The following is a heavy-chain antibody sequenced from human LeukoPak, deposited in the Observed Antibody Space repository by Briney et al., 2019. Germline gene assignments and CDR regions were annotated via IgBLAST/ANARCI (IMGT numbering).Heavy chain of an antibody. D-gene: IGHD2-8*01. J-gene: IGHJ4*02. Sequence: SETLSLTCTVSGGSIRSGGYYWSWIRQHPGKGLEWIGNIYYSGSTSYNPSLESRITISVDTSKNQFSLNLNSVTAADTAVYYCARVSGYCSDGVCRFDYWGQGALVTVSS. CDR3: ARVSGYCSDGVCRFDY. CDR2: IYYSGST. CDR1: GGSIRSGGYY. V-gene: IGHV4-31*03.